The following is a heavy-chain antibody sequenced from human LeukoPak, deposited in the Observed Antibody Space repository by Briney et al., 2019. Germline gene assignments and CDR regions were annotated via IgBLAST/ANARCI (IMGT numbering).Heavy chain of an antibody. V-gene: IGHV4-38-2*01. CDR3: ARALDSSSSRYQAFEE. CDR2: IYHSGST. Sequence: PSETLSLTCAVSGYSISSGYYWGWIRQPPGKGLEWIGSIYHSGSTYYNPSLKSRVTISVDTSKNQFSLKLSSVTAADTAVYYCARALDSSSSRYQAFEEWGQGTLVTVSS. D-gene: IGHD2-2*01. J-gene: IGHJ4*02. CDR1: GYSISSGYY.